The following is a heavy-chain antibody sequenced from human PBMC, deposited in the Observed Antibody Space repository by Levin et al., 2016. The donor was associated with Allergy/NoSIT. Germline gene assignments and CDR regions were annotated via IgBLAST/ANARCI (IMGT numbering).Heavy chain of an antibody. D-gene: IGHD3-10*01. CDR2: VNYNGGSW. J-gene: IGHJ4*02. Sequence: VRQAPGKGLEWVSSVNYNGGSWGYAGSVKGRFSISRDTTKNSLYLQMSSLRAEDTAVYYCVRDSLGARGLTDHWGQGTLVTVSS. V-gene: IGHV3-20*03. CDR3: VRDSLGARGLTDH.